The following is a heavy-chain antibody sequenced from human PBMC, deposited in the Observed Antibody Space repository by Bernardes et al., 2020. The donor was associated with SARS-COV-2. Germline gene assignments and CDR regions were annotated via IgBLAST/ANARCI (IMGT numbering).Heavy chain of an antibody. CDR2: IHSGGST. CDR3: ARDLLNCCGDGNGELGGRDYYYGMDV. CDR1: GFTVSSNY. D-gene: IGHD2-21*02. Sequence: WGSLRLSCAASGFTVSSNYISWVRQAPGKWLEWVAVIHSGGSTYYADTVKGGLTISRDNSKNTLYLQMNSLRAEDTAVSYCARDLLNCCGDGNGELGGRDYYYGMDVWGQGTTVTVSS. V-gene: IGHV3-66*01. J-gene: IGHJ6*02.